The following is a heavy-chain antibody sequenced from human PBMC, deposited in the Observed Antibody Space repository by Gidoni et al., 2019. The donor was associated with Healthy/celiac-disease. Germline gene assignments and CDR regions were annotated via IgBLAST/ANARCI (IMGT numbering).Heavy chain of an antibody. CDR2: IDPSDSYT. J-gene: IGHJ2*01. V-gene: IGHV5-10-1*03. D-gene: IGHD3-10*01. Sequence: EVQLVQSGAEVKKPGESLRISCKGSGYSFTSHWISWVRQMPGKGLEWMGRIDPSDSYTNYSPSFQGHVTISADKSISTAYLQWSSLKASDTAMYYCARPYYYGSGSSYWYFDLWGRGTLVTVSS. CDR3: ARPYYYGSGSSYWYFDL. CDR1: GYSFTSHW.